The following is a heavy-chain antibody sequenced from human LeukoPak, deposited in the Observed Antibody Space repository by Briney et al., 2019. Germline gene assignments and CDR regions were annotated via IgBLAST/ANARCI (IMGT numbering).Heavy chain of an antibody. Sequence: ISYDGSNKYYADSVKGRFTISRDNSKNTLYLQMNSLRAEDTAVYYCARVQGTLIKYYFDYWGQGTLVTVSS. J-gene: IGHJ4*02. V-gene: IGHV3-30-3*01. CDR2: ISYDGSNK. CDR3: ARVQGTLIKYYFDY. D-gene: IGHD2/OR15-2a*01.